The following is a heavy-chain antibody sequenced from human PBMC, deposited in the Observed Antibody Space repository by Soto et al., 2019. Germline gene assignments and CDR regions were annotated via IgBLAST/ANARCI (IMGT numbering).Heavy chain of an antibody. J-gene: IGHJ4*01. CDR1: A. Sequence: ARIRGRQAPGKGLEWVSAISGSGGSTYYADSVKGRFTISRDNSKNTLYLQMNSLRAEDTAVYYCANLLDETGNYYAALDRRGRGTAVTVSS. CDR2: ISGSGGST. D-gene: IGHD1-26*01. V-gene: IGHV3-23*01. CDR3: ANLLDETGNYYAALDR.